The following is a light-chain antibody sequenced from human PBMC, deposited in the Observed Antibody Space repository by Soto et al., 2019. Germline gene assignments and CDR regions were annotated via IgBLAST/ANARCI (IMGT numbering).Light chain of an antibody. Sequence: GDRVTITCRASQSIRNWLAWYQQKPGKVPKLLIYDASSLASGVPSRFSGSGSGTEFTLTISSLQPDDFATYYCQHYNSYSEAFGQGTKVDIK. CDR1: QSIRNW. CDR2: DAS. CDR3: QHYNSYSEA. V-gene: IGKV1-5*01. J-gene: IGKJ1*01.